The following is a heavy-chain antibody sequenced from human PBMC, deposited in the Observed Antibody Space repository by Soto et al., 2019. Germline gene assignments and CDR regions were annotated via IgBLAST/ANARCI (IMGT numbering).Heavy chain of an antibody. Sequence: ASVKVSCKASGGTFSSYAISWVRQAPGQGLEWMGGIIPIFGTANYAQKFQGRVTITAGESTSTAYMELSSLRSEDTAVYYCARGGSGSYNWFDPWGQGTLVTVSS. CDR3: ARGGSGSYNWFDP. J-gene: IGHJ5*02. D-gene: IGHD3-10*01. CDR2: IIPIFGTA. CDR1: GGTFSSYA. V-gene: IGHV1-69*13.